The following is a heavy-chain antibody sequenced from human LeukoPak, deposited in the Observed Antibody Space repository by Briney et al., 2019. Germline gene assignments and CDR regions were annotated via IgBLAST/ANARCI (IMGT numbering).Heavy chain of an antibody. CDR1: GYTFTGYY. CDR2: INPNSGGT. D-gene: IGHD3-10*01. J-gene: IGHJ4*02. V-gene: IGHV1-2*02. Sequence: ASVKVSCKASGYTFTGYYMHWVRQAPGQGLEWMGWINPNSGGTNYAQKFQGRVTMTRDTSISTAYMELSRLRSDDTAVYYCARAKNYYGGGDYWGQGTLVTVSS. CDR3: ARAKNYYGGGDY.